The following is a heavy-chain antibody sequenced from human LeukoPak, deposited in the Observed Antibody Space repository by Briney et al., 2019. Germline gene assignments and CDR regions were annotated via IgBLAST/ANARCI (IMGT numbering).Heavy chain of an antibody. J-gene: IGHJ4*02. CDR2: INHSGST. V-gene: IGHV4-34*01. CDR1: GGSFSGYY. Sequence: SETLSLTCAVYGGSFSGYYWSWIRQPPGKGREWIGEINHSGSTNYNPSLKSRVTISVDTSKNQFSLKLSSVTAADTAVYYCATQYYDFWSGSATVDYWGQGTLVTVSS. CDR3: ATQYYDFWSGSATVDY. D-gene: IGHD3-3*01.